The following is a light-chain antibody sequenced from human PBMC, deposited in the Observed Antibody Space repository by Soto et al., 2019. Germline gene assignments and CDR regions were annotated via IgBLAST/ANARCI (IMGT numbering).Light chain of an antibody. V-gene: IGLV2-23*01. Sequence: QSALTQPPSASGSPGQSLTISCKGSNRDVGAYKYVSWYQQHTAKAPKLLIYEGTQRPSGVSSRFSGSKSGNTASLTISGLQAEDEADYYCCSYASSSSYVFGTGTKVTVL. CDR3: CSYASSSSYV. J-gene: IGLJ1*01. CDR2: EGT. CDR1: NRDVGAYKY.